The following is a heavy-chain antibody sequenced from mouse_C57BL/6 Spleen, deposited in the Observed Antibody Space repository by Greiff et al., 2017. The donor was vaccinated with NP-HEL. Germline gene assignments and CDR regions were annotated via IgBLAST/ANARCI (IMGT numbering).Heavy chain of an antibody. D-gene: IGHD2-4*01. Sequence: EVKLMESGPGLVKPSQSLSLTCSVTGYSITSGYYWNWIRQFPGNKLEWMGYISYDGSNNYNPSLKNRISITRDTSKNQFFLKLNSVTTEDTATYYCARNIYYDYDGYYYAMDYWGQGTSVTVSS. V-gene: IGHV3-6*01. CDR3: ARNIYYDYDGYYYAMDY. CDR2: ISYDGSN. CDR1: GYSITSGYY. J-gene: IGHJ4*01.